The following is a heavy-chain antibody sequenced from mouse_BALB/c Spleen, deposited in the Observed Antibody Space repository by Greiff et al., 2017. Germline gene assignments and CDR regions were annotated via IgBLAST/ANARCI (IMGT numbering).Heavy chain of an antibody. J-gene: IGHJ4*01. CDR1: GFTFSSFG. Sequence: EVQRVESGGGLVQPGGSRKLSCAASGFTFSSFGMHWVRQAPEKGLEWVAYISSGSSTIYYADTVKGRFTISRDNPKNTLFLQMTSLRSEDTAMYYCARSPPYYDYDGAMDYWGQGTSVTVSS. CDR3: ARSPPYYDYDGAMDY. CDR2: ISSGSSTI. D-gene: IGHD2-4*01. V-gene: IGHV5-17*02.